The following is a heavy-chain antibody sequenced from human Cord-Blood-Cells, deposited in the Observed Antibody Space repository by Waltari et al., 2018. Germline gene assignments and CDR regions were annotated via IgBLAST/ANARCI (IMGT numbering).Heavy chain of an antibody. CDR3: ARVSIAARPFDY. V-gene: IGHV1-2*02. D-gene: IGHD6-6*01. CDR2: SNPTSGGT. CDR1: GYTFTGYY. J-gene: IGHJ4*02. Sequence: QVQLVQSGAEVKKPGASVKVSCKASGYTFTGYYMHWVRQAPGQGLEWMGWSNPTSGGTNDAQRFQGRVTMTRDTSISTAYMELSRLRSDDTAVYYCARVSIAARPFDYWGQGTLVTVSS.